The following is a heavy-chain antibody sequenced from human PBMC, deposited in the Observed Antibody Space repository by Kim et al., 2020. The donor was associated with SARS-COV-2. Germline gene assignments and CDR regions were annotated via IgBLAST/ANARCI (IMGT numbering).Heavy chain of an antibody. CDR3: ARVQQLAFFDI. V-gene: IGHV4-31*03. D-gene: IGHD6-13*01. J-gene: IGHJ3*02. CDR2: MLYIRST. CDR1: GGSISSGPYS. Sequence: SETLSLTCTVSGGSISSGPYSWTWVRQHPGKGLEWIGTMLYIRSTYYNPSLKSRISISVDTSKNQFSLNLSSVTAADTAVYYCARVQQLAFFDIWGQGTMVTVSS.